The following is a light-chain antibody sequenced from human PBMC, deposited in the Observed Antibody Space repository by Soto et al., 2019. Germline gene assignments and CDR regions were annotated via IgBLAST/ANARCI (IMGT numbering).Light chain of an antibody. CDR3: QKYNSYPWK. Sequence: GDRVTITCRASQSISSWLAWYQQKPGKAPKLLIYDASSLESGVPSRFSGSGSGTEFTLTISSLQPDDFATYYCQKYNSYPWKFGQGTKVDIK. CDR1: QSISSW. CDR2: DAS. J-gene: IGKJ1*01. V-gene: IGKV1-5*01.